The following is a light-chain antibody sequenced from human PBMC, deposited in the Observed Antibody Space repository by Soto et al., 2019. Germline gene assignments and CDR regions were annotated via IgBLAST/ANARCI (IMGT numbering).Light chain of an antibody. V-gene: IGKV3-11*01. CDR2: DAS. CDR3: QERSNWPRSIT. CDR1: QSVSTN. J-gene: IGKJ5*01. Sequence: EKVLTQSPATLSLSPGERATLSCRASQSVSTNLAWYQQKIGQAPRLLIYDASNRATGIPVRFSGSGSGTDFTLSISSLEPEDFAVYYCQERSNWPRSITFGQGTRLEIK.